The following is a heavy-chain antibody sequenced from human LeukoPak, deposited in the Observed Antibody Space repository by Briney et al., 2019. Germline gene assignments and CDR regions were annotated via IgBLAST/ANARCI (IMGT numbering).Heavy chain of an antibody. CDR1: GFTFSSYS. CDR2: ISSSSSYI. V-gene: IGHV3-21*01. J-gene: IGHJ4*02. D-gene: IGHD1-26*01. Sequence: PGGSLRLSCAASGFTFSSYSMNRVRQAPGKGLEWVSSISSSSSYIYYADSVKGRFTISRDNAKNSLYLQMNSLRAEDTAVYYCARAGYSGLTAFDYWGQGTLVTVSS. CDR3: ARAGYSGLTAFDY.